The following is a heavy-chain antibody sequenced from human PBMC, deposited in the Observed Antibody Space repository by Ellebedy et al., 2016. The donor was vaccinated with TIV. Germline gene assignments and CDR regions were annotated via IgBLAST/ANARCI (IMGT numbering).Heavy chain of an antibody. CDR3: ARDLNPYYYDSSGYHT. CDR1: GYTFTSYG. J-gene: IGHJ4*02. V-gene: IGHV1-18*01. Sequence: ASVKVSCXASGYTFTSYGISWVRQAPGQGLEWMGWISAYNGNTNYAQKLQGRVTMTTDTSTSTAYMELRSLRSDDTAVYYCARDLNPYYYDSSGYHTWGQGTLVTVSS. D-gene: IGHD3-22*01. CDR2: ISAYNGNT.